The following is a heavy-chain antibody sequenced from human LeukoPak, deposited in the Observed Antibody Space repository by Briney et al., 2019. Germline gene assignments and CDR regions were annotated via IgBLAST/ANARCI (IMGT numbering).Heavy chain of an antibody. Sequence: GGSLRLSCAASGFTFSSYEMNWVRQAPGKGLEWVSYISSSGSTIYYADSVKGRFTISRDNAKNSLYLQMDSLRAEDTAVYYCARGTYGDFDYWGQGTLVTVSS. V-gene: IGHV3-48*03. J-gene: IGHJ4*02. CDR1: GFTFSSYE. CDR2: ISSSGSTI. D-gene: IGHD4-17*01. CDR3: ARGTYGDFDY.